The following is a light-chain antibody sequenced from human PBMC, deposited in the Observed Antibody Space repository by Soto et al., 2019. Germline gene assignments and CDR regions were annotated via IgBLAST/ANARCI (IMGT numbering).Light chain of an antibody. CDR2: GAS. Sequence: DIQMTQSPSSLSASVGDRVIITCRATQGISNYLAWYQQKPGRIPKLLIYGASTLQSGVPSRFSGSGSGTDFTLTISSLQPEDVATYYCQRYISVPFTFGPGNNVDIK. CDR1: QGISNY. CDR3: QRYISVPFT. J-gene: IGKJ3*01. V-gene: IGKV1-27*01.